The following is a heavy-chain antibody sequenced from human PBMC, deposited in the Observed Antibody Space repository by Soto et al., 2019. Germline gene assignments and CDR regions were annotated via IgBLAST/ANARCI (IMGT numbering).Heavy chain of an antibody. Sequence: QVQLQESGPGLVKPSGTLSLTCAVSGGSISSSNWWSWIRQPPGKGLEWIGEIYHSGSTNYNPSLKSRVTISVDKYKNQFSLKLSSVTAADTAVYYCARDLRDTILLWAYGMDVWGQGTTVTVSS. D-gene: IGHD3-3*01. CDR2: IYHSGST. CDR1: GGSISSSNW. J-gene: IGHJ6*02. V-gene: IGHV4-4*02. CDR3: ARDLRDTILLWAYGMDV.